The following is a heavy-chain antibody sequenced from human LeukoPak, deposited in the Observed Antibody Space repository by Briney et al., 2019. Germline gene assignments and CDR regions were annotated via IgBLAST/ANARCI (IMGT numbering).Heavy chain of an antibody. CDR2: IYYSGST. V-gene: IGHV4-61*08. Sequence: SETLSLTCTVSGGSISSGAYYWSWIRQHPGQGLEWIGYIYYSGSTNYNPSLKSRVTISVDTSKNQFSLKLSSVTAADTAVYYCARVTFGGVIGPATFDYWGQGTLVTVSS. CDR1: GGSISSGAYY. CDR3: ARVTFGGVIGPATFDY. D-gene: IGHD3-16*01. J-gene: IGHJ4*02.